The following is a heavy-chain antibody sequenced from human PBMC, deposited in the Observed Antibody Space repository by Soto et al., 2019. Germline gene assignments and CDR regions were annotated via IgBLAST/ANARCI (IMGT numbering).Heavy chain of an antibody. V-gene: IGHV1-69*01. CDR2: TIPMFGTP. CDR3: ARPLRDRNYYYGMAV. CDR1: GGTFSKYA. Sequence: QVQLVQSGAEMQQPGASVRVCCKASGGTFSKYAFSWVRQAPGQGLEWLGGTIPMFGTPNYAQKFQGRVAISADESTATVYMELSSLRSEDTAVYFCARPLRDRNYYYGMAVWGQGTTVIVSS. D-gene: IGHD3-22*01. J-gene: IGHJ6*02.